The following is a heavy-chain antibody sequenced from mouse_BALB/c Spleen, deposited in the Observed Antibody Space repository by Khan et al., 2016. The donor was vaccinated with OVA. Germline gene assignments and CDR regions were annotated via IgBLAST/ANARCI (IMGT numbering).Heavy chain of an antibody. CDR2: TNPTNGRT. CDR3: ARIKKIVATYFDY. Sequence: QVQLQQSGAELVKAGASVKMSCKASGYTFTSYWMHWVKQRLGQGLEWFAETNPTNGRTYYNEKFKCKATLTVDKSSSTAYMLLSGPTFEDATVYYCARIKKIVATYFDYWGQGTTLTVSS. CDR1: GYTFTSYW. D-gene: IGHD1-1*01. V-gene: IGHV1S81*02. J-gene: IGHJ2*01.